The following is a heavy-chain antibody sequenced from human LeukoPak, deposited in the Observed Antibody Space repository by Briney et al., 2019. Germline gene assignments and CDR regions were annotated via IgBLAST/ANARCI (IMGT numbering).Heavy chain of an antibody. CDR3: ARDWEGQCTDTRCFRLDY. CDR2: ISGTNVNT. CDR1: NYNFLTHG. Sequence: GASVKVSCKASNYNFLTHGISWVRQAPGQGLEWMGWISGTNVNTNYAQKFQGRVTMTTDTSTNTAYMELRSLRSDDTAVYFCARDWEGQCTDTRCFRLDYWGQGTLVTVPS. D-gene: IGHD2-8*02. J-gene: IGHJ4*02. V-gene: IGHV1-18*01.